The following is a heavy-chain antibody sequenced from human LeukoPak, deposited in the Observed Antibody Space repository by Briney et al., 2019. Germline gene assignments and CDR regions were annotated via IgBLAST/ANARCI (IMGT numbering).Heavy chain of an antibody. CDR2: IDPSDSYT. Sequence: GESLKISCKGSGYSFTSYWISWVRQMPGKGLEWMGRIDPSDSYTNYSPSFQGHVTISADTSISTAYLQWSSLKASDTAMYYCARLPIVYYDSSGYSFDYWGQGTLVTVSS. D-gene: IGHD3-22*01. J-gene: IGHJ4*02. CDR1: GYSFTSYW. V-gene: IGHV5-10-1*01. CDR3: ARLPIVYYDSSGYSFDY.